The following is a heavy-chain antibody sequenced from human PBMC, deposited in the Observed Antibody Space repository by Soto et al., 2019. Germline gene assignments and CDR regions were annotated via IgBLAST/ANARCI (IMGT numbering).Heavy chain of an antibody. CDR2: IWYDGSNK. D-gene: IGHD3-10*01. CDR3: ARDKVTMVRGNLYY. CDR1: GFTFSSYG. Sequence: QVQLVESGGGVVQPGRSLRLSCAASGFTFSSYGMHWVRQAPGKGLEWVAVIWYDGSNKYYADSVKGRFTISRDNSKNTLYLQMNSLRAEDTAVYYCARDKVTMVRGNLYYWGQGTLVTVSS. V-gene: IGHV3-33*01. J-gene: IGHJ4*02.